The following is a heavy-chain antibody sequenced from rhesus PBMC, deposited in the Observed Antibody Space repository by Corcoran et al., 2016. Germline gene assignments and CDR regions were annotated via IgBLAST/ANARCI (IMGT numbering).Heavy chain of an antibody. J-gene: IGHJ3*01. CDR3: ARGGQPHDAFDF. V-gene: IGHV4-73*01. CDR1: GGSMSGYYY. Sequence: QVKLQQWGEGLVKPSETLSLTCAVYGGSMSGYYYWTWIRQAPGKGLEGIGNIDGNSASSQYNPSLKNRVTISGDTSKKQFALRLNSVTAADTAVYYCARGGQPHDAFDFWGQGLRVTVSS. D-gene: IGHD1-1*01. CDR2: IDGNSASS.